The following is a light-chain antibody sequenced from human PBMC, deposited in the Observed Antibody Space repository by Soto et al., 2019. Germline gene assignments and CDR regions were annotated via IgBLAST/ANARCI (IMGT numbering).Light chain of an antibody. CDR1: QSASASY. CDR2: GAS. V-gene: IGKV3-20*01. Sequence: EIVLTQSPGTLSLSPGERATLSCRASQSASASYLVWYQQKPGQAPRLLIYGASSRATDIPDRFSGSGSGTDFTLTISRLEPEDFAVYYCHQYESSLWTFGRGTKVDIK. J-gene: IGKJ1*01. CDR3: HQYESSLWT.